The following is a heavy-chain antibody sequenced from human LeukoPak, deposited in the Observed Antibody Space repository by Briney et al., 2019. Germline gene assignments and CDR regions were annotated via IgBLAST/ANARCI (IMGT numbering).Heavy chain of an antibody. V-gene: IGHV3-33*06. D-gene: IGHD3-22*01. CDR1: GFTFSSYG. Sequence: PGGSLRLSCAASGFTFSSYGMHWVRLAPGKGLEWVAVIWYDGSNKYYADSVKGRFTISRDNSKNTLYLQMSSLRAEDTAVYYCAKEDSSGYSSLVYWGQGTLVTVSS. J-gene: IGHJ4*02. CDR3: AKEDSSGYSSLVY. CDR2: IWYDGSNK.